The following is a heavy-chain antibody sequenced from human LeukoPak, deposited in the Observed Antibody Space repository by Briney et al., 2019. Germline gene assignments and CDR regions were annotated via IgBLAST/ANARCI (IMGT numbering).Heavy chain of an antibody. CDR3: ARGGSWNYVPLDY. CDR1: GYTFTDYY. J-gene: IGHJ4*02. V-gene: IGHV1-2*02. D-gene: IGHD1-7*01. Sequence: ASVKVSCKASGYTFTDYYMHWVRQAPGQGLEWTGWINPNSGGTNYAQKFQGRVTMTRDTSISTAYMELSRLRSGDAAVYYCARGGSWNYVPLDYWGQGTLVTVSS. CDR2: INPNSGGT.